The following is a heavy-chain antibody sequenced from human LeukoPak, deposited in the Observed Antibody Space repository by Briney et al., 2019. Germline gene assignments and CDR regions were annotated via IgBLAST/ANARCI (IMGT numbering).Heavy chain of an antibody. CDR1: GDSVSSNTAS. V-gene: IGHV6-1*01. CDR2: TYYRSKWYN. CDR3: ARVSASLAALDV. Sequence: SQTLSLTCAISGDSVSSNTASWNWIRQSPSRGLEWLTRTYYRSKWYNDYAVSVKSRITINPDTSKNQISLQLKSVTPDDTAVYYCARVSASLAALDVWGQGTMVTVSS. J-gene: IGHJ3*01. D-gene: IGHD2-2*01.